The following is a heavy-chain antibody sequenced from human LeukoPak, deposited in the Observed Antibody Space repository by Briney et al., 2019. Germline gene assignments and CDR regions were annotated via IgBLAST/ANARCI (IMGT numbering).Heavy chain of an antibody. CDR3: ARPTAYDILTGYLYYFDY. CDR1: GFTFSSYA. J-gene: IGHJ4*02. V-gene: IGHV3-23*01. Sequence: PGGSLRLSCAASGFTFSSYAMSWVRQAPGKGLEWVSAISGRGGSTYYADSEVGRFTISRDNSKNTLYLQMNSLRAEDTAVYYCARPTAYDILTGYLYYFDYRGQGTLVTVSS. D-gene: IGHD3-9*01. CDR2: ISGRGGST.